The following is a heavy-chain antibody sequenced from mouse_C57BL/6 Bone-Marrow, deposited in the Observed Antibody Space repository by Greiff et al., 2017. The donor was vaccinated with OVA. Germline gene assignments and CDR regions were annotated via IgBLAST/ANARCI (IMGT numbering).Heavy chain of an antibody. CDR3: ARSGLYAMDY. CDR2: IYPRSGNT. D-gene: IGHD2-2*01. V-gene: IGHV1-81*01. Sequence: QVQLQQSGAELARPGASVKLSCKASGYTFTSYGISWVKQRTGQGLEWIGEIYPRSGNTYYNEKYKGKATLTADKSSSTAYMELRSLTSEDSAVYFCARSGLYAMDYWGQGTSVTVSS. J-gene: IGHJ4*01. CDR1: GYTFTSYG.